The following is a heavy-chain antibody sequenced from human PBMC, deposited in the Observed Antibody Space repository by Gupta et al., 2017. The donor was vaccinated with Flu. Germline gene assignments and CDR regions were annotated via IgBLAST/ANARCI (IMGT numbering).Heavy chain of an antibody. Sequence: EVQLVECGGGLVKAGGSLRLCCAASGCPFRGLNSTWDRQAPGKGLDWVSFISNDGEYIYYADAVKVLFTIPRDNAKNLLFLQMNSLRAEDTAVYYCARVGYGSPSEPGPLDYWGHGTRVTVSS. J-gene: IGHJ4*03. CDR1: GCPFRGLN. V-gene: IGHV3-21*01. CDR2: ISNDGEYI. D-gene: IGHD6-6*01. CDR3: ARVGYGSPSEPGPLDY.